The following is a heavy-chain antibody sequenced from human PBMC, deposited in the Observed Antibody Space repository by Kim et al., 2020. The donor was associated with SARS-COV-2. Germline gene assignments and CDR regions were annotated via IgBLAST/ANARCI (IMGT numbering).Heavy chain of an antibody. J-gene: IGHJ4*02. CDR2: ISGSGGST. V-gene: IGHV3-23*01. D-gene: IGHD2-21*02. CDR1: GFTFSSYA. Sequence: GGSLRLSCAASGFTFSSYAMSWVRQAPGKGLEWASAISGSGGSTYYADSVKGRFTISRDNSKNTLYLQMNSLRAEDTAVYYCAKSRRYCGGDCAKYYFDYWGQGTLVTVSS. CDR3: AKSRRYCGGDCAKYYFDY.